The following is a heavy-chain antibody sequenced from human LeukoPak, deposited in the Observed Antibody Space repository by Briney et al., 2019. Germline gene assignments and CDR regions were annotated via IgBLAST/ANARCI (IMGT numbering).Heavy chain of an antibody. CDR1: GFTFSSYG. CDR2: IRYDGSNK. Sequence: GGSLRLSCAASGFTFSSYGMHWVRQAPGKGLEWVAFIRYDGSNKYYADSEKGRFTISRDNSKNTLYLQMNSLRAEDTAVYYCAKIEWVRSGYDVYYFDYWGQGTLVTVSS. CDR3: AKIEWVRSGYDVYYFDY. J-gene: IGHJ4*02. V-gene: IGHV3-30*02. D-gene: IGHD5-12*01.